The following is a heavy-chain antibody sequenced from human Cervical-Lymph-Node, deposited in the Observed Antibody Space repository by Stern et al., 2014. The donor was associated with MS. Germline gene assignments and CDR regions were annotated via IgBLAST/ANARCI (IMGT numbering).Heavy chain of an antibody. CDR2: LYPGSSDA. CDR1: GYSFSNYW. V-gene: IGHV5-51*03. CDR3: AKSYIRYGSGSFRYYYAVDV. D-gene: IGHD3-10*01. Sequence: VQLVQSGAEVRKPGESLKISCKGFGYSFSNYWINWVRQMPGKGLEWMGLLYPGSSDARYSPSFQGPVTIPVDKSINTAYLQWSSLKASDTAMYFCAKSYIRYGSGSFRYYYAVDVWGQGTSVTVSS. J-gene: IGHJ6*02.